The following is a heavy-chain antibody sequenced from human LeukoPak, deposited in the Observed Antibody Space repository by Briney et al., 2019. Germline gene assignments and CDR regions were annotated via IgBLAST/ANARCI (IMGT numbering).Heavy chain of an antibody. CDR3: ARGGEYYGMDV. CDR1: GGSISSYY. CDR2: IYYSGST. J-gene: IGHJ6*02. V-gene: IGHV4-59*01. Sequence: SETLSLTCTVSGGSISSYYWSWIRQPPGKGLEWIGYIYYSGSTNYNPSLKSRVTISVDTSKNQFSLKLSSVTAADTAVYYCARGGEYYGMDVWGQGTTVTVSS. D-gene: IGHD3-10*01.